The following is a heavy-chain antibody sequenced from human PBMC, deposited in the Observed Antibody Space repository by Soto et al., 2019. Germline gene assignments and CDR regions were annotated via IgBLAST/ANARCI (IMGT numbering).Heavy chain of an antibody. V-gene: IGHV1-2*04. D-gene: IGHD1-26*01. J-gene: IGHJ6*03. Sequence: ASVKVSCKASGYTFTGYYMHWVRQAPGQGLEWMGWINPNSGGTNSAQKFQGWVTMTRDTSIRTAYMVVSRLRSDDTVEYYCGREQGWELGGTYFYDLDVWGKGTTVTVSS. CDR3: GREQGWELGGTYFYDLDV. CDR1: GYTFTGYY. CDR2: INPNSGGT.